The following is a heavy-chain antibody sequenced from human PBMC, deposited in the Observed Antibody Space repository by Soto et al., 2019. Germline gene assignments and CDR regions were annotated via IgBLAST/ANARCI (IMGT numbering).Heavy chain of an antibody. CDR1: GGSFSGYY. Sequence: KPSETLSLTCAVYGGSFSGYYWSWIRQPPGKGLEWIGEINHSGSTNYNPSLKSRVTISVDTSKNQLYLKLSSVTAADTAVYYCAGEGCSGGSCYPCSWGQGTLVTVSS. CDR2: INHSGST. J-gene: IGHJ5*02. V-gene: IGHV4-34*01. CDR3: AGEGCSGGSCYPCS. D-gene: IGHD2-15*01.